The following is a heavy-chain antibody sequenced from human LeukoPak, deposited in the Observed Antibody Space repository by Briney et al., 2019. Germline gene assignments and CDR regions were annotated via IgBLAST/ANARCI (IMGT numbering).Heavy chain of an antibody. Sequence: ASETLSLTCAVYGGSFSGYYWSWIRQPPGKGLEWIGEINHSGSTNYNPSLKSRVTISVDTSKNQFSLKLSSVTAADTAVYYCARRSPPRYSSSWYGWFDPWGQGTLVTVSS. CDR1: GGSFSGYY. CDR2: INHSGST. D-gene: IGHD6-13*01. CDR3: ARRSPPRYSSSWYGWFDP. V-gene: IGHV4-34*01. J-gene: IGHJ5*02.